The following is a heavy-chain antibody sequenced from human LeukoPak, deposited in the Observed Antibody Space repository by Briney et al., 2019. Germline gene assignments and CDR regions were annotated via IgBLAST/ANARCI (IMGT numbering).Heavy chain of an antibody. V-gene: IGHV3-43*01. D-gene: IGHD2/OR15-2a*01. J-gene: IGHJ4*02. CDR2: ISWDGSST. Sequence: GGSLSLSCAASGFTFDDYTMHWVRQTPGKGLEWVSLISWDGSSTYYADSMKGRFTISRDNSKNSLLLQMNSLRTEDTALYYCAKDIGVRACNGCLFDYWGQGTLVTVSS. CDR3: AKDIGVRACNGCLFDY. CDR1: GFTFDDYT.